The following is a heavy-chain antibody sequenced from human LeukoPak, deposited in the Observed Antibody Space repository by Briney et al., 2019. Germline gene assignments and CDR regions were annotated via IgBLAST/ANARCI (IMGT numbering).Heavy chain of an antibody. CDR2: IYPGDSDT. D-gene: IGHD2-21*02. CDR1: GGSSRYRFSTYW. J-gene: IGHJ4*02. Sequence: HGESLKISCQGSGGSSRYRFSTYWIGWVRQMPGKGLEWMGMIYPGDSDTRYSPSFQGQVTISADTSISAAYLQWNSLEASDTAIYYCARRGDSDFRIDWGQGTLVTVSS. V-gene: IGHV5-51*01. CDR3: ARRGDSDFRID.